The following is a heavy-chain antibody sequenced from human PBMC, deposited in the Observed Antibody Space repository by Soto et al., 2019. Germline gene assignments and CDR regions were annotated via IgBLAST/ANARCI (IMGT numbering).Heavy chain of an antibody. V-gene: IGHV1-69*02. CDR3: ARVYYSSSSDGFDY. CDR2: IIPILGIA. Sequence: QVQLVQSGAEVKKPGSSVQVSCKASGGTFSSYTISWVRQAPGQGLEWMGRIIPILGIANYAQKFQGRVTITADKSTSTAYIELSSLRSEDTAVYYCARVYYSSSSDGFDYWGQGTLVTVSS. D-gene: IGHD6-6*01. CDR1: GGTFSSYT. J-gene: IGHJ4*02.